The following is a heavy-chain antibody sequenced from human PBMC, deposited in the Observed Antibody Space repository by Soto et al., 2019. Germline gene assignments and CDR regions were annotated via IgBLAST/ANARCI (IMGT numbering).Heavy chain of an antibody. J-gene: IGHJ4*02. D-gene: IGHD6-13*01. V-gene: IGHV4-31*03. CDR1: GGSINSGGYY. Sequence: QVQLRESGPGLVKPSQTLSLTCTVSGGSINSGGYYWNWIRQHPGKGLEWIGYMYYSGSTYYTTFLRSRVIIAADTAENHFSLKLSSVTAADTAVYFCARGYRQSGYSSSWVFDYWGQGTLVNVSS. CDR3: ARGYRQSGYSSSWVFDY. CDR2: MYYSGST.